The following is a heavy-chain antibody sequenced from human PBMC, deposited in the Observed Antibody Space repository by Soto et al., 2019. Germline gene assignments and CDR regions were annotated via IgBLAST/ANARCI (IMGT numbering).Heavy chain of an antibody. CDR2: INHSGST. CDR1: GGSFSGYY. J-gene: IGHJ4*02. Sequence: SETLSLTCAVYGGSFSGYYWSWIRQPPGKGLEWIGEINHSGSTNYNPSLKSRVTISVDTSKNQFSLKLSSVTAADTAVYYCARSAYYFDYWGQGTLVTVSS. V-gene: IGHV4-34*01. CDR3: ARSAYYFDY.